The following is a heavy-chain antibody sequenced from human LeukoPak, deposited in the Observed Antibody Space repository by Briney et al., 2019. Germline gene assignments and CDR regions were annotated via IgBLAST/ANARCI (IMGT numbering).Heavy chain of an antibody. J-gene: IGHJ4*02. CDR3: ARSGRLLLWFGELLSGAPYFDY. V-gene: IGHV1-8*01. CDR2: MNPNSGNT. D-gene: IGHD3-10*01. Sequence: GASVKVSCKASGYTFTSYDINWVRQATGQGLEWMGWMNPNSGNTGYAQKFQGRVTMTRNTSISTAYMELSSLRSEDTAVYYCARSGRLLLWFGELLSGAPYFDYWGQGTLVTVSP. CDR1: GYTFTSYD.